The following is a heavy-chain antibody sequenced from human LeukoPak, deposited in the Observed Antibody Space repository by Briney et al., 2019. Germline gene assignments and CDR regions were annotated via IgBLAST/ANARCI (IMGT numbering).Heavy chain of an antibody. J-gene: IGHJ4*02. CDR1: GFTLSTNA. CDR3: AKDVGKWESLHFFDY. Sequence: GGSLRLSFLTSGFTLSTNAMSWVRQAPGKGLEWISGISGSGASTYYADSVKGRFTISRDDSRNTLYLQMNSLRGDDTAAYYCAKDVGKWESLHFFDYWGQGTLVTVSS. CDR2: ISGSGAST. V-gene: IGHV3-23*01. D-gene: IGHD1-26*01.